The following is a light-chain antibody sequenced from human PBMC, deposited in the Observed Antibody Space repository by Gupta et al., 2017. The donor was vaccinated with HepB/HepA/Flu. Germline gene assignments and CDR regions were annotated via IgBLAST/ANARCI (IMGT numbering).Light chain of an antibody. CDR3: CSYASTTVV. CDR1: RSDVGSYNL. CDR2: EVK. Sequence: QSALTQPASVSGSPGQSITISCTGTRSDVGSYNLVSWYQQHPGNALNLMIYEVKKWTAGVPTRFSGSKSGNTASLTISGLQAEDEDDYYSCSYASTTVVFGGGTKLTVL. V-gene: IGLV2-23*02. J-gene: IGLJ2*01.